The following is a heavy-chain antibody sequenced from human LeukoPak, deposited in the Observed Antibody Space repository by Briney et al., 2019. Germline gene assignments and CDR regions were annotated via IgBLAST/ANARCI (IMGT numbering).Heavy chain of an antibody. CDR3: ARHSSGQPFDY. CDR2: IKKDGSEK. Sequence: GGSLRLSCAASGFTFSSYWMDWVRQAPGNALEWVAYIKKDGSEKYYVDSVKGRFTISRDNAKNSLYLQMNSLRAEDTAVYYCARHSSGQPFDYWGQGTLVTVSS. V-gene: IGHV3-7*03. CDR1: GFTFSSYW. D-gene: IGHD6-19*01. J-gene: IGHJ4*02.